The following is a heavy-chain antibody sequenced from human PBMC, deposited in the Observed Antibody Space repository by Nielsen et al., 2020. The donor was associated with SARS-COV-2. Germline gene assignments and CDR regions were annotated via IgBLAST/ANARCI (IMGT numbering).Heavy chain of an antibody. CDR3: AKDYGGWFYYFDY. Sequence: GESLKISCVVSGFNFRGYWMTWVRQAPGKGLEWVGNIKLDGSEKYYVDSVKGRFTISRDNARNTLYLQMNSLRAEDTALYYCAKDYGGWFYYFDYWGQGTLVTVSS. CDR2: IKLDGSEK. D-gene: IGHD6-19*01. J-gene: IGHJ4*02. CDR1: GFNFRGYW. V-gene: IGHV3-7*03.